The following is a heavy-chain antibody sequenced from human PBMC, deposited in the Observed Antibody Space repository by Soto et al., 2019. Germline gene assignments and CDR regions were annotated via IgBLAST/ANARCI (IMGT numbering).Heavy chain of an antibody. V-gene: IGHV4-4*02. CDR1: GGSISSSNW. D-gene: IGHD5-18*01. CDR3: ARDRGKENTATQTYYFDY. J-gene: IGHJ4*02. Sequence: PSETLSLTCAVSGGSISSSNWWSWVRQPPGKGLEWIGEIYHSGSTNYNPSLTSRVTISVDKSKNQFSLKLSSVTAADTAVYYCARDRGKENTATQTYYFDYWGQGTLVTVSS. CDR2: IYHSGST.